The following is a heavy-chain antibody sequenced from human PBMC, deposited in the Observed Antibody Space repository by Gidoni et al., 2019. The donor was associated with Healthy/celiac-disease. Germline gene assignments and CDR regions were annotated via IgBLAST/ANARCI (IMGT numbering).Heavy chain of an antibody. Sequence: QVQLVQSGAEVKKPGASVKVSCKASGYNFTSYGISWVRQAPGQGLEWMGWISAYNGNTNYAQKLQCRVTMTTDTSTSTAYMELRSLRSDDTAVYYCARDEGQVNSGYYPNWFDPWGQGTLVTVSS. CDR1: GYNFTSYG. V-gene: IGHV1-18*01. J-gene: IGHJ5*02. CDR2: ISAYNGNT. D-gene: IGHD3-22*01. CDR3: ARDEGQVNSGYYPNWFDP.